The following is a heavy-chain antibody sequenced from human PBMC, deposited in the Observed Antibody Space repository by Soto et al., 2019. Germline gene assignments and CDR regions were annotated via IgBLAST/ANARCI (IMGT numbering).Heavy chain of an antibody. CDR1: GFTFSSYW. V-gene: IGHV3-7*03. CDR2: IKQDGSEK. J-gene: IGHJ6*02. CDR3: ARESYYYGSGSYFYYYYGMDV. D-gene: IGHD3-10*01. Sequence: PGGSLRLSCAASGFTFSSYWMSWVRQAPGKGLEWVANIKQDGSEKYYVDSVKGRFTISRDNAKNSLYLQMNSLRAEDTAVYYCARESYYYGSGSYFYYYYGMDVWGQGTTVTVS.